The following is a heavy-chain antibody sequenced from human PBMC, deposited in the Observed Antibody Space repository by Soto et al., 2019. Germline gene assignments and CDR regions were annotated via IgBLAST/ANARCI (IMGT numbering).Heavy chain of an antibody. CDR1: GGSISSGGYY. V-gene: IGHV4-31*03. CDR3: ARDRLVTNYYYYGMDV. Sequence: QVQLQESGPGLVKPSQTLSLTCTVSGGSISSGGYYWSWIRQHPGKGLEWIGYIYYSGSTYYNPSPKSRVTLSVGTSKNQFSLKLSSVTAADTAVYYCARDRLVTNYYYYGMDVWGQGTTVTVSS. CDR2: IYYSGST. D-gene: IGHD3-9*01. J-gene: IGHJ6*02.